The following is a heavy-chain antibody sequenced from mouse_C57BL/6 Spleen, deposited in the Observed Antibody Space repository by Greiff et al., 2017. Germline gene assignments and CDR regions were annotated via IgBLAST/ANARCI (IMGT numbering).Heavy chain of an antibody. CDR1: GFTFSDYG. Sequence: DVMLVESGGGLVKPGGSLKLSCAASGFTFSDYGMHWVRQAPEKGLEWVAYISSGSSTIYYADTVKGRFTISRDNAKNTLFLQMTSLRSEDTAMYYCARRYYDYDGYYFDYWGQGTTLTVSS. CDR3: ARRYYDYDGYYFDY. V-gene: IGHV5-17*01. CDR2: ISSGSSTI. J-gene: IGHJ2*01. D-gene: IGHD2-4*01.